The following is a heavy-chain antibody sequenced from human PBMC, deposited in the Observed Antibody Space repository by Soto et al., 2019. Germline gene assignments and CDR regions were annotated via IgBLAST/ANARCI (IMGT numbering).Heavy chain of an antibody. CDR1: GFTFSSYG. CDR3: AKGVAGSDYYYYGMDV. CDR2: ISYDGSNK. V-gene: IGHV3-30*18. Sequence: GGSLRLSCAASGFTFSSYGMHWVRQAPGKGLEWVAVISYDGSNKYYADSVKGRFTISRDNSKNTLYLQMNSLRAEDTAVYYCAKGVAGSDYYYYGMDVWGQGTTVTV. J-gene: IGHJ6*02. D-gene: IGHD6-13*01.